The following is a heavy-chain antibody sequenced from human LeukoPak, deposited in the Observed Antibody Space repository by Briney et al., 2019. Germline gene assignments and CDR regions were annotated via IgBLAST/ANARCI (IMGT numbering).Heavy chain of an antibody. CDR2: ISSSSSYI. CDR1: GFTFSSYS. J-gene: IGHJ4*02. CDR3: ARDYGDYAHFDY. D-gene: IGHD4-17*01. V-gene: IGHV3-21*01. Sequence: PGGSLRLSCAASGFTFSSYSMNWVRQAPGKGLEWFSSISSSSSYIYYADSVKGRFTISRDNAKNSLYLQMNSLRAEDTAVYYCARDYGDYAHFDYWGQGTLVTVSS.